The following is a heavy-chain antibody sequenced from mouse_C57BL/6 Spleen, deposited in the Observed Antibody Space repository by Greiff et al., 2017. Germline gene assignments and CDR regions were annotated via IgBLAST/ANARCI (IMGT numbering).Heavy chain of an antibody. J-gene: IGHJ4*01. CDR1: GYTFTSYW. Sequence: QVQLQQPGAELVRPGSSVKLSCKASGYTFTSYWMHWVKQRPIQGLEWIGNIDPSDSETHYNQKFKDKATLTVDKSSSTAYMQLSSLTSEDSAVYYGARSAQSPDYYAMDYWGQGTSVTVSS. CDR3: ARSAQSPDYYAMDY. CDR2: IDPSDSET. V-gene: IGHV1-52*01. D-gene: IGHD3-2*02.